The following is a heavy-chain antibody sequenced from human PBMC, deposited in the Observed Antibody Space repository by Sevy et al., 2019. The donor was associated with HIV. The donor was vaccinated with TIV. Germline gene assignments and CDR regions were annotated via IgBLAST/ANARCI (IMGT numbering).Heavy chain of an antibody. CDR2: INSDGNTI. D-gene: IGHD3-3*01. Sequence: GGSVRLSCAASGFIFSNYWMYWVRQVPGKGPVWVSHINSDGNTISHADSVKGRFTISRDNAKNTLYLQMNSLRAEDTAVYYCARGGGYYTSFDYWGQGTLVTVSS. V-gene: IGHV3-74*01. CDR1: GFIFSNYW. J-gene: IGHJ4*02. CDR3: ARGGGYYTSFDY.